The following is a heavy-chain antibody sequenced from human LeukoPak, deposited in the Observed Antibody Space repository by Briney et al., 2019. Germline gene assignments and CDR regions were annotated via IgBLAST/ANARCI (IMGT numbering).Heavy chain of an antibody. CDR1: GGTFLSHT. D-gene: IGHD3-10*01. V-gene: IGHV1-69*08. CDR2: ITPVIETA. J-gene: IGHJ5*02. CDR3: ARVNLRGSNYNWFDP. Sequence: GASVKVCCKTSGGTFLSHTFSWVRQAPGKGLEWMGKITPVIETANYAQTLQGRVSIYADKSTTTVYMDLSGLRPDDTAVYYCARVNLRGSNYNWFDPWGQGTRVTVSS.